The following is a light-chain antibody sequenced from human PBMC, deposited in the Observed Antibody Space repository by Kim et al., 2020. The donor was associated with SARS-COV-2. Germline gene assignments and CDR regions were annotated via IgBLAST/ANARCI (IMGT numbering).Light chain of an antibody. J-gene: IGKJ3*01. CDR1: QCLVPRDGNTY. CDR3: RQATHCPFT. CDR2: KVS. Sequence: DVVMTQSPRSLPVTLGQPASMSCRSSQCLVPRDGNTYLIWFQQRPDQTPRRLIYKVSIRDSGVPDRFSGSGSGTDFTLKISGVEAVDVGTYYCRQATHCPFTFGPGTKVGI. V-gene: IGKV2-30*02.